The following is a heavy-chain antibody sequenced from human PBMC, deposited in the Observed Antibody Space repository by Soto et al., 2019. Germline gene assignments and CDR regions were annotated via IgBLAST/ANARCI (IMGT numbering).Heavy chain of an antibody. J-gene: IGHJ6*02. CDR3: ARETAVVLTYCYYGMDV. Sequence: RVSCKXSGGTFSSYAISWVRQAPGQGLEWMGGIIPIFGTANYAQKFQGRVTITADESTSTAYMELSSLRSEDTAVYYCARETAVVLTYCYYGMDVWGQGTTVTVSS. CDR1: GGTFSSYA. D-gene: IGHD6-19*01. CDR2: IIPIFGTA. V-gene: IGHV1-69*01.